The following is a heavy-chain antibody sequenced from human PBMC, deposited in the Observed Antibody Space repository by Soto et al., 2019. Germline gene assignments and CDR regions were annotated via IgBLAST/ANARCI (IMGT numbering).Heavy chain of an antibody. CDR3: ARVRANIPHAFDI. V-gene: IGHV4-34*01. CDR2: INHSGST. J-gene: IGHJ3*02. Sequence: QVQLQQRGAGLLKPSETLSLTCAVYGGSFSGYYWSWIRQPPGKGLEWIGEINHSGSTNYNPSLKSRVTISVDTSKNQFSLKLSSVTAADTAVYYCARVRANIPHAFDIWGQGTMVTVSS. CDR1: GGSFSGYY.